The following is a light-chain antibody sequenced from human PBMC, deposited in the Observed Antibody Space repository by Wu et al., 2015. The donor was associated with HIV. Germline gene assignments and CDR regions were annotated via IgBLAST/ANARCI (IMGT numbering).Light chain of an antibody. CDR2: QAS. V-gene: IGKV1-5*03. CDR3: QQYSTNPRT. Sequence: DIQMTQSPSTLSTSVGDRVIITCRASQRISRWLAWYQQKPGKAPKLLIYQASSLQSGVPSRFRGSGSGTEFTLTITSVQPDDFASYYCQQYSTNPRTFGRGTKVEIK. CDR1: QRISRW. J-gene: IGKJ1*01.